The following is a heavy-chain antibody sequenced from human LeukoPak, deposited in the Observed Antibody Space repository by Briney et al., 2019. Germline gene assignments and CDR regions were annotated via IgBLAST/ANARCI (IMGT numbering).Heavy chain of an antibody. CDR2: ISSSSSYI. CDR1: GFTFSSYS. D-gene: IGHD2-2*02. V-gene: IGHV3-21*01. CDR3: AAQVLAAIAASYYYYYMDV. J-gene: IGHJ6*03. Sequence: PGGSLRLSCAASGFTFSSYSMNWVRQAPGKGLEWVSSISSSSSYIYYADSVKGRFTISRDNSKNTLYLQMNSLRAEDTAVYYCAAQVLAAIAASYYYYYMDVWGKGTTVTVSS.